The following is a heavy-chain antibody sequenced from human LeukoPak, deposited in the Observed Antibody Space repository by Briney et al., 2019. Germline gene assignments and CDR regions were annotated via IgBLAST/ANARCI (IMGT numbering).Heavy chain of an antibody. CDR3: AKGTGGSGSYYLDAFDI. D-gene: IGHD3-10*01. CDR2: ISGSGGSK. Sequence: GGSLRLSCAASGFTFSSYAMSWVRQAPGKGLEWVSAISGSGGSKYYADSVKGRFTISRDNSKNTLYLQMNSLRAEDTAVYYCAKGTGGSGSYYLDAFDIWGQGTMVTVSS. CDR1: GFTFSSYA. V-gene: IGHV3-23*01. J-gene: IGHJ3*02.